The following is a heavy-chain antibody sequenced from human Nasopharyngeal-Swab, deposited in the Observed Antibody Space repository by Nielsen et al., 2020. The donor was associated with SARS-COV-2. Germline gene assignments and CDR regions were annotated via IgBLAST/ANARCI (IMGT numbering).Heavy chain of an antibody. Sequence: SETLSLTCTVSGGSISSSGYYWGWIRQPPGKGLEWIGEINHSGSTNYNPSLKSRVTKSVDTSKNQFSLKLSSVTAADTAVYYCARVFPPRVIVGVTELDYWGQGTLVTVSS. J-gene: IGHJ4*02. CDR2: INHSGST. CDR3: ARVFPPRVIVGVTELDY. V-gene: IGHV4-39*07. CDR1: GGSISSSGYY. D-gene: IGHD1-26*01.